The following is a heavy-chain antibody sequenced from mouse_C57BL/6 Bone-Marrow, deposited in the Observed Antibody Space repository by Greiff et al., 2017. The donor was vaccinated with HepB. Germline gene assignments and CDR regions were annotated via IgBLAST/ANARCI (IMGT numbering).Heavy chain of an antibody. CDR2: IDPETGGT. CDR1: GYTFTDYE. Sequence: QVQLQQSGAELVRPGASVTLSCKASGYTFTDYEMHWVKQTPVHGLEWIGAIDPETGGTAYNQKFKGKAILTADKSSSTAYMELRSLTSEDSAVYYCKRECCGSSYVGWYFDVWGRGTTVTVSA. J-gene: IGHJ1*03. V-gene: IGHV1-15*01. D-gene: IGHD1-1*01. CDR3: KRECCGSSYVGWYFDV.